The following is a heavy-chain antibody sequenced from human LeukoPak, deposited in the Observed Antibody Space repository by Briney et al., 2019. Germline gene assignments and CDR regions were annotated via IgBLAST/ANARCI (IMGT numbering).Heavy chain of an antibody. CDR1: GYTFTSHA. Sequence: GASVKVSCKASGYTFTSHALHWVRQAPGESLEWMAWINVATGQTQYSQKFQARVTLTRDTSANTAYMELSSLRSEDTALYYCARSIIIVPNTSYYYYYMDVWGQGTTVTVSS. D-gene: IGHD2/OR15-2a*01. CDR2: INVATGQT. CDR3: ARSIIIVPNTSYYYYYMDV. J-gene: IGHJ6*02. V-gene: IGHV1-3*01.